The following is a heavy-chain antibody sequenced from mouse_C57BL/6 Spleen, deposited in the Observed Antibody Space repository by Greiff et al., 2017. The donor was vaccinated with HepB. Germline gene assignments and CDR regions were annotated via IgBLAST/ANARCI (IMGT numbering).Heavy chain of an antibody. Sequence: QVQLQQSGAELVKPGASVKLSCKASGYTFTSYWMHWVKQRPGQGLEWIGMIHPNSGSTNYNEKFKSKATLTVDKSSSTAYMQLSSLTSEDSAVYYCAREHYDDDEDYFDYWGQGTTLTVSS. CDR2: IHPNSGST. V-gene: IGHV1-64*01. D-gene: IGHD2-4*01. J-gene: IGHJ2*01. CDR1: GYTFTSYW. CDR3: AREHYDDDEDYFDY.